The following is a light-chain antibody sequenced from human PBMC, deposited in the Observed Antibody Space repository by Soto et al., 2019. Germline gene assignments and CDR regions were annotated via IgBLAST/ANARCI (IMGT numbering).Light chain of an antibody. J-gene: IGKJ1*01. V-gene: IGKV3-20*01. CDR3: QQSGTSPRT. CDR2: GAS. CDR1: QSVSSSY. Sequence: EIVLTQSPGTLSLSPGERATLSCRASQSVSSSYLAWYQQKPGQAPRLLIYGASSRATGIPDRFSGSGSGTDFTLTISRLGPEDFAVYYCQQSGTSPRTFGQGTKVEIK.